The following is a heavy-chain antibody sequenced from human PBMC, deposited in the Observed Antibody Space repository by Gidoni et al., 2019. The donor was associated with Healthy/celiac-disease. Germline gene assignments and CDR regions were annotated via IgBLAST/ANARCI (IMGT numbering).Heavy chain of an antibody. D-gene: IGHD3-3*01. Sequence: QVQLVDSGGGLFKPGGSLRLSCAASGFTFSAYYMSWIRQAPGKGLEWGSEMRSSGSNIYYADAVKGRFTSSRENAKNSLYLQMNSLRAEDTDVYYGARDFIEANTYYDFWSGYYTPADYWGQGTLVTVSS. CDR1: GFTFSAYY. J-gene: IGHJ4*02. V-gene: IGHV3-11*01. CDR3: ARDFIEANTYYDFWSGYYTPADY. CDR2: MRSSGSNI.